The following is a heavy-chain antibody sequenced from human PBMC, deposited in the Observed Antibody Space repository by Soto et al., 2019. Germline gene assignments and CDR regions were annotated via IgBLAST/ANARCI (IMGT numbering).Heavy chain of an antibody. CDR2: IIPIFGTA. Sequence: SVKVSCKASGGTFSSYAISWVRQAPGQGLEWMGGIIPIFGTANYAQKFQGRVTITADESTSTAYMELSSLRSEDTAVYYCARTPRLVVPAAPITGTSWFDPWGQGTLVTVSS. D-gene: IGHD2-2*01. V-gene: IGHV1-69*13. J-gene: IGHJ5*02. CDR3: ARTPRLVVPAAPITGTSWFDP. CDR1: GGTFSSYA.